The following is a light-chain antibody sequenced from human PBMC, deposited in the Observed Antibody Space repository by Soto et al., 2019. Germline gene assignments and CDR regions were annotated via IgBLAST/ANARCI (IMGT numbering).Light chain of an antibody. Sequence: DIQVAQSPSSLSSSVGDRVTITCRASQTISTYLNWYQQKPGKAPRLLIYDASSLLSGVPSRFSGSGSETDFTLTIASLQPEDFSTYYCQQSESPPYRFGQGSKVDIK. CDR2: DAS. CDR3: QQSESPPYR. V-gene: IGKV1-39*01. J-gene: IGKJ2*03. CDR1: QTISTY.